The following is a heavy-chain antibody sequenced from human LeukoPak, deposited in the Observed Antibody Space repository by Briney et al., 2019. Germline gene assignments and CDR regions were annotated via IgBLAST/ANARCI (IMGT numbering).Heavy chain of an antibody. V-gene: IGHV1-2*06. D-gene: IGHD3-3*01. CDR2: INPNTGGT. J-gene: IGHJ4*02. CDR1: GYTFTSYG. CDR3: ARDQDDFWSGYYPGDY. Sequence: ASVKVSCKASGYTFTSYGISWVRQAPGQGLEWMGRINPNTGGTNYAQKFQGRVTMTRDTSISTAYMELSRLRSDDTAVYYCARDQDDFWSGYYPGDYWGQGTLVTVSS.